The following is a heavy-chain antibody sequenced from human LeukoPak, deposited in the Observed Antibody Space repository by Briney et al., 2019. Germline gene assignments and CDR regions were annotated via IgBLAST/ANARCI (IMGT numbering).Heavy chain of an antibody. D-gene: IGHD1-26*01. V-gene: IGHV3-11*04. Sequence: GGSLRLSCAASGFTFSDYYMSWIRQAPGKGLEGVSYISSSGSSIYYADFVKGRFTISRDNAKNSLYLQMNSLRAEDTAVYYCARENHSGSYGPIDYWGQGTLVTVSS. CDR3: ARENHSGSYGPIDY. CDR1: GFTFSDYY. CDR2: ISSSGSSI. J-gene: IGHJ4*02.